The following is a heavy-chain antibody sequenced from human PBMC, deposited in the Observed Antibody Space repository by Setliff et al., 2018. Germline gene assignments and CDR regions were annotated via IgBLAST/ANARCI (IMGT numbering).Heavy chain of an antibody. CDR3: ARLSASVVSPVDH. CDR2: IDPNTGGT. CDR1: GYTFTSYA. Sequence: ASVKVSCKASGYTFTSYAMHWVRQAPGRGLEWMGWIDPNTGGTNYAQKFQGRVTVTSDTSISTAYLTLTSLRSDDTAIYYCARLSASVVSPVDHWGQGTLVTVSS. V-gene: IGHV1-2*02. J-gene: IGHJ4*02.